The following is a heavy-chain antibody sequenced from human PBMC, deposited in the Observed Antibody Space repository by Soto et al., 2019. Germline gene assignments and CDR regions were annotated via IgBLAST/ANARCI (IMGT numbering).Heavy chain of an antibody. V-gene: IGHV1-69*12. CDR2: ITPMFGTA. CDR3: AQTRGSAVAGPGRFDL. J-gene: IGHJ2*01. D-gene: IGHD6-19*01. Sequence: QVQLVQSGAEVKKPGSSVKVSCKASGGTFSRYAISWVRQAPGQGLEWMGGITPMFGTANYAQKFQDRVTIPADDSTSTVYMELRRLRSEDTAVYYCAQTRGSAVAGPGRFDLWGRGTLVIVSS. CDR1: GGTFSRYA.